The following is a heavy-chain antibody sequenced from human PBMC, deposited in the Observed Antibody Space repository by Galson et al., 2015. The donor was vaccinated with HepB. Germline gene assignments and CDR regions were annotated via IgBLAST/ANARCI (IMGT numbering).Heavy chain of an antibody. CDR1: GFTFSNAW. Sequence: SLRLSCAASGFTFSNAWMSWVRQAPGKGLEWVGRIKSKTDGGTTDYAAPVKGRFTISRDDSKNTLYLQMNSLKTEDTAVYFCTAGWTVPVSDYWGQGTLVTVSS. J-gene: IGHJ4*02. CDR3: TAGWTVPVSDY. D-gene: IGHD2-2*01. V-gene: IGHV3-15*01. CDR2: IKSKTDGGTT.